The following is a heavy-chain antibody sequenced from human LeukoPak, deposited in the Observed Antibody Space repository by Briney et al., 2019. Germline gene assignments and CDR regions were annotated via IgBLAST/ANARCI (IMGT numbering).Heavy chain of an antibody. Sequence: GGSLRLSCAASGFTLSSYAMSWVRQAPGKGLEWVSAISDSGNTYHADSVKGRFTISRDSSKNTLFLQMNSLRAEDTAVYYCARDWYHAIDQWGQGTLVTVSS. J-gene: IGHJ4*02. D-gene: IGHD2-2*01. V-gene: IGHV3-23*01. CDR1: GFTLSSYA. CDR2: ISDSGNT. CDR3: ARDWYHAIDQ.